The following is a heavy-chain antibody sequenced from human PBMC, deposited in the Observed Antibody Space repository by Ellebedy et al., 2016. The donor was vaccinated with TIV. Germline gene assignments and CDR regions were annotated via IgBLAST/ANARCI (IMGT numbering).Heavy chain of an antibody. J-gene: IGHJ4*02. CDR3: ARALPGYSGYDLDY. D-gene: IGHD5-12*01. Sequence: ASVKVSXXASGYTFTGYYMHWVRQAPGQGLEWMGWINPNSGGTNYAQKFQGWVTMTRDTSISTAYMELSRLRSDDTAVYYCARALPGYSGYDLDYWGQGTLVTVSS. V-gene: IGHV1-2*04. CDR2: INPNSGGT. CDR1: GYTFTGYY.